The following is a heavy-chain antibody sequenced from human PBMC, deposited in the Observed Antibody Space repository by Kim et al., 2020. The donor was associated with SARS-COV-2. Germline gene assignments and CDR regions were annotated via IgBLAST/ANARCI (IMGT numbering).Heavy chain of an antibody. J-gene: IGHJ4*02. D-gene: IGHD6-13*01. CDR3: AKAYTGYSSSWYGSDY. CDR2: ISGSGGST. V-gene: IGHV3-23*01. Sequence: GGSLRLSCAASGFTFSSYAMSWVRQAPGKGLEWVSAISGSGGSTYYADSVKGRFTISRDNSKNTLYLQMNSLRAEDTAVYYCAKAYTGYSSSWYGSDYWGQGTLVTVSS. CDR1: GFTFSSYA.